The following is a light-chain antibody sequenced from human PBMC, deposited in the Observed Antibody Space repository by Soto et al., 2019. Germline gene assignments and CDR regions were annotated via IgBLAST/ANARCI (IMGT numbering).Light chain of an antibody. CDR3: QQTYAAPLT. J-gene: IGKJ4*01. V-gene: IGKV1-39*01. Sequence: DIRMTQSPSSLSAFVGDTVPIPCQPVPPFSAYLNWYQQKPGKAPTLLISAASTLQSGVPSRFSGSGKGTHFTLSISDLRPEDFATYYCQQTYAAPLTFGGGTRVEI. CDR2: AAS. CDR1: PPFSAY.